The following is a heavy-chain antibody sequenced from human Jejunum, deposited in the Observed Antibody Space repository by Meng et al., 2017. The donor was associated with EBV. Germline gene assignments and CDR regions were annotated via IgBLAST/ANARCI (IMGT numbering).Heavy chain of an antibody. CDR1: GGSINNKNW. Sequence: QGPWQGSGPGLVQPSGIPSLTCTVSGGSINNKNWWHWVRQAPGKGLEWIGEIDHTGTTHYNPSLKSRVTISLGTSMNQFSLELTSPTPADTAVYYCARDSQYLARGYFDYWGQGALVTVSS. V-gene: IGHV4-4*02. CDR2: IDHTGTT. D-gene: IGHD2/OR15-2a*01. J-gene: IGHJ4*02. CDR3: ARDSQYLARGYFDY.